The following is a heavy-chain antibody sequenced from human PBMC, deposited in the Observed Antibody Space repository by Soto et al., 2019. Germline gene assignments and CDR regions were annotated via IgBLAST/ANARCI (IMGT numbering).Heavy chain of an antibody. D-gene: IGHD3-22*01. CDR3: ARDPSYYDSSGYPNWFDP. CDR1: GFTFSSYS. Sequence: GGSLRLSCAASGFTFSSYSMNWVRQAPGKGLEWVSSISSSSSYIYYADSVKGRFTISRDNAKNSLYLQMNSLRAEDTAVYYYARDPSYYDSSGYPNWFDPWGQGTLVTVSS. J-gene: IGHJ5*02. V-gene: IGHV3-21*01. CDR2: ISSSSSYI.